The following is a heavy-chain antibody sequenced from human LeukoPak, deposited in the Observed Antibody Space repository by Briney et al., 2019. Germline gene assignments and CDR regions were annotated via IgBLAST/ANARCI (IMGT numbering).Heavy chain of an antibody. J-gene: IGHJ4*02. CDR1: EFTFSTYS. V-gene: IGHV3-30*04. CDR3: ARDIAVGSGCYDY. D-gene: IGHD6-19*01. Sequence: PGGSLRLSCAASEFTFSTYSMPWVRQAPGKGLEWVAVISHDGNNIYYPDSVKGRFTISRDNSKNTLYLQMNSLRPEDTAVYYCARDIAVGSGCYDYWGQGTLVTVSS. CDR2: ISHDGNNI.